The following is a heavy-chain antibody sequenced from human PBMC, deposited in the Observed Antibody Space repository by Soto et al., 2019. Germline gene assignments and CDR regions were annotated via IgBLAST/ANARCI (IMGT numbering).Heavy chain of an antibody. D-gene: IGHD6-19*01. J-gene: IGHJ6*02. CDR2: IDPGDPHT. CDR1: GYSFPSYW. V-gene: IGHV5-51*01. Sequence: GESLEISCKGSGYSFPSYWMGWVRGMPGKGPGSRGIIDPGDPHTRYSPSLQGQVTIPADKSISPAYLQWSSLKASDTAMYYCGRHSAVAGTWADVWGQGTPVNVSS. CDR3: GRHSAVAGTWADV.